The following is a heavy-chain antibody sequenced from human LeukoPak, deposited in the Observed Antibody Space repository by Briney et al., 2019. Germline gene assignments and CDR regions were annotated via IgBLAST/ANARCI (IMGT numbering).Heavy chain of an antibody. CDR1: GFTFNNHE. CDR2: ISTNANSI. Sequence: GGSLRLSCAASGFTFNNHEMNWVRQAPGKGLEWVSHISTNANSIYYADSVKGRFTISRDNAKNSLYLQMNSLRVEDTAVYYCARGFSGSYYRVSAFDIWGRGTMVTVSS. J-gene: IGHJ3*02. CDR3: ARGFSGSYYRVSAFDI. D-gene: IGHD1-26*01. V-gene: IGHV3-48*03.